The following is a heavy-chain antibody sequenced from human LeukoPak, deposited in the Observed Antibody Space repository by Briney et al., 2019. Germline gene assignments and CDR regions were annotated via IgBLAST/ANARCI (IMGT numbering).Heavy chain of an antibody. V-gene: IGHV3-15*01. CDR3: ATDRPTTDWYGSGTGLFDY. D-gene: IGHD3-10*01. CDR2: NKSKTDGGIT. Sequence: GGTLRLFCKTSGFTFNRAWMSWVRHAPGKGLEWVGRNKSKTDGGITDYAAPLEARFAVSMDDSKDTVYLQMNDLKTEDTAVYYCATDRPTTDWYGSGTGLFDYWGQGTLVTVSS. J-gene: IGHJ4*02. CDR1: GFTFNRAW.